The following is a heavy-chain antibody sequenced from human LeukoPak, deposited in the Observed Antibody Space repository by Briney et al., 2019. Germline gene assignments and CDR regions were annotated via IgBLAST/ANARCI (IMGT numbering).Heavy chain of an antibody. Sequence: SETLSLTCTVSGGSISSGDYYWSWIRQPPGKGLEWIGHIYYSGSTYYNPSLKSRVTISVDTSKNQFSLKLSSVTAADTAVYYCARDRYEVRGVITSNYYYYGMDVWGQGTTVTVSS. CDR3: ARDRYEVRGVITSNYYYYGMDV. CDR2: IYYSGST. D-gene: IGHD3-10*01. CDR1: GGSISSGDYY. V-gene: IGHV4-30-4*01. J-gene: IGHJ6*02.